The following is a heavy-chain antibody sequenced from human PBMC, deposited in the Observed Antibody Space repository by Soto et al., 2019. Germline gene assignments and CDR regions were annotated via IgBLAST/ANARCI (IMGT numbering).Heavy chain of an antibody. CDR2: INHSGST. Sequence: PSETLSLTCAVYGGSFSGYYWSWIRQPPGKGLEWIGEINHSGSTNYNPSLKSRVTISVDTSKNQFSLKLSSVTAADTAVYYCARDLGYCSSTSCYLSYFDYWGQGTLVTVSS. J-gene: IGHJ4*02. CDR3: ARDLGYCSSTSCYLSYFDY. V-gene: IGHV4-34*01. D-gene: IGHD2-2*01. CDR1: GGSFSGYY.